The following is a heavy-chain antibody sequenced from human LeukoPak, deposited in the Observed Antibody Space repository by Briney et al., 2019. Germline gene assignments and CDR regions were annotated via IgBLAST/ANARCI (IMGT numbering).Heavy chain of an antibody. D-gene: IGHD5-24*01. V-gene: IGHV4-59*01. Sequence: SETLSLTCTVSGGSISSYYWTWLRQPPGKRLEWIGYIYYTGTTNHNPSLKSRVTISLDTSKNQFSLKLSSVTAADTAVYYCARVGRDGYNKLLDYWGQGTLVTVSS. CDR2: IYYTGTT. CDR3: ARVGRDGYNKLLDY. CDR1: GGSISSYY. J-gene: IGHJ4*02.